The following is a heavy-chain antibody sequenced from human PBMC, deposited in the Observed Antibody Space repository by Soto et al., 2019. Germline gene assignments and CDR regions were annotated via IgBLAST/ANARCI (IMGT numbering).Heavy chain of an antibody. CDR3: VRGGHGSGSYLGSY. V-gene: IGHV3-7*03. J-gene: IGHJ4*02. CDR1: GFTFTTYW. CDR2: IRQDGGAQ. D-gene: IGHD3-10*01. Sequence: GGSLRLSCAASGFTFTTYWMSWVRQAPGKGLEWVANIRQDGGAQYYVDSVKGRFTISRDNAKNSVYLQMDSLRAEDTAVYYCVRGGHGSGSYLGSYWGQGILVTVSS.